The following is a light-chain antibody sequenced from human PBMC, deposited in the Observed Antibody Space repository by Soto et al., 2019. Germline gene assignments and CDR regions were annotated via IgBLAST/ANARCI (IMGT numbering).Light chain of an antibody. CDR1: QTVSGSY. CDR3: QQSYSTTWT. V-gene: IGKV3-20*01. Sequence: NVLTQSPGTLSLSPGERATVSCRSSQTVSGSYVAWYQQKPGQTPRLLIYGASSRATGIPDRFSGSGSETHFTLTISSLQPEDFATYSCQQSYSTTWTFGQGTKV. CDR2: GAS. J-gene: IGKJ1*01.